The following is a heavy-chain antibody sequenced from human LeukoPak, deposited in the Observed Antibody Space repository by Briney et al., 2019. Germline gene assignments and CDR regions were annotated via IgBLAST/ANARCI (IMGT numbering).Heavy chain of an antibody. CDR2: ISGSGGST. CDR1: GFTFSSYA. V-gene: IGHV3-23*01. Sequence: GGSLRLSCAASGFTFSSYAMGWVRQAPGKGLEWVSAISGSGGSTYYADSVKGRFTISRDNSKNTLYLQMNSLRAEDTAVYYCAKVEGRGSYQPNFDYWGQGTLVTVSS. D-gene: IGHD1-26*01. CDR3: AKVEGRGSYQPNFDY. J-gene: IGHJ4*02.